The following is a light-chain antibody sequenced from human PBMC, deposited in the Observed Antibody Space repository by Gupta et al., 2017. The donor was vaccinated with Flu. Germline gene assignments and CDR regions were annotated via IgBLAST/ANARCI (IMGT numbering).Light chain of an antibody. CDR3: QQCCNWQDT. Sequence: EIVLTQSPATLSLSPGERATVSCRASQSVSTYLAWYQHKPGQAPRLLIYDASNRATGVPARFSGSGSGTDFTLTISSLEPEDFAVYYCQQCCNWQDTFGGGTKVEIK. V-gene: IGKV3-11*01. CDR1: QSVSTY. J-gene: IGKJ4*01. CDR2: DAS.